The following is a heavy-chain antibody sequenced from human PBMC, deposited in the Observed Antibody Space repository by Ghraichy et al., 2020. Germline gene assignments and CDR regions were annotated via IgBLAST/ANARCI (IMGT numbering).Heavy chain of an antibody. CDR3: VRWGDYYDSSVSDY. D-gene: IGHD3-22*01. V-gene: IGHV3-7*03. J-gene: IGHJ4*02. Sequence: GESLNISCAASGFTFSNYWMSWVRQAPGNGLEWVANIKGDGSETYYVDSVKGRFTISRDNAKSSLYLQMNSLRAEDTAVYYCVRWGDYYDSSVSDYWGQGTLVTVSS. CDR1: GFTFSNYW. CDR2: IKGDGSET.